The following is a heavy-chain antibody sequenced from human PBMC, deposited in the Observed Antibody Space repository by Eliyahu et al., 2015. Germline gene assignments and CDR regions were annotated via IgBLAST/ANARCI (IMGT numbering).Heavy chain of an antibody. Sequence: QVQLVQSGAEVKKPGSSVKVSCKASGGXFNTHTISWVRQAPGQGLEWMGGIIPIFGTPRYAQNFQGRATITADESTSTAYMELSSLRSEDTAIYYCALEGGSSGPRWFDPWGQGTLVTVSS. D-gene: IGHD6-19*01. CDR2: IIPIFGTP. V-gene: IGHV1-69*01. CDR3: ALEGGSSGPRWFDP. J-gene: IGHJ5*02. CDR1: GGXFNTHT.